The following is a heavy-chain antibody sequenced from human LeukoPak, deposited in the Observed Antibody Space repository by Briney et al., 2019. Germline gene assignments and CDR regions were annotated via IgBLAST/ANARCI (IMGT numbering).Heavy chain of an antibody. CDR2: IYPGDSDT. V-gene: IGHV5-51*01. D-gene: IGHD1-1*01. CDR1: GYSFTSYC. Sequence: GESLKISCKGSGYSFTSYCIGWVRQMPGKGLEWMGIIYPGDSDTRYSPSCQGQVTISADKTISTAYLQWSSLTASDTAMYYCARLSTGTTWRWFDPWGQGTLVTVSS. J-gene: IGHJ5*02. CDR3: ARLSTGTTWRWFDP.